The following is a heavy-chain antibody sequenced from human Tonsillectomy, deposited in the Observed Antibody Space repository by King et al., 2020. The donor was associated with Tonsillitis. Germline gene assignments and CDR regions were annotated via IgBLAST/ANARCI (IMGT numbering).Heavy chain of an antibody. J-gene: IGHJ2*01. Sequence: SWIRQPPGKGLEWIGYIYYSGTTNYNPSLRSQFTISADTSKNQFSLKLSSVTAADTAVYYCARLAYFCSGSYWYFDLWGRGTLVTVS. CDR3: ARLAYFCSGSYWYFDL. CDR2: IYYSGTT. D-gene: IGHD3-10*01. V-gene: IGHV4-59*08.